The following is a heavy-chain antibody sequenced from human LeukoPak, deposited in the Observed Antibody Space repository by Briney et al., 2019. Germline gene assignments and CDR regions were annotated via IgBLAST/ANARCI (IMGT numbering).Heavy chain of an antibody. CDR1: GGSISSYY. Sequence: PSETLSLTCTVSGGSISSYYWSWIRQPPGKGLEWIGYIYYSGSTNYNPSLKSRVTISVDTSKNQFSLKLSSVTAADTAVYYCARSIIHPDYWGQGTLVTVSS. CDR2: IYYSGST. J-gene: IGHJ4*02. V-gene: IGHV4-59*01. CDR3: ARSIIHPDY.